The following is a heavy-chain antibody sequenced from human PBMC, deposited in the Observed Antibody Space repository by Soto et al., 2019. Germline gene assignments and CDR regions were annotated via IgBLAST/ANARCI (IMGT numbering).Heavy chain of an antibody. D-gene: IGHD6-19*01. J-gene: IGHJ6*02. V-gene: IGHV1-24*01. Sequence: ASVKVSCKASGYTFTSYDINWVRQATGKGLEWMGGFDPEDGETIYAQRFQGRVTMTEDTSTDTAYMELSSLRSEDTAVYYCATTPPIAVAGTPNYYYYYGMDVWGQGTTVTVSS. CDR1: GYTFTSYD. CDR2: FDPEDGET. CDR3: ATTPPIAVAGTPNYYYYYGMDV.